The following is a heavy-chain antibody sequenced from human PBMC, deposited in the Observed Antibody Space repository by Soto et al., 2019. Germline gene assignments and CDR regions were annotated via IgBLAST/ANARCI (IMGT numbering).Heavy chain of an antibody. V-gene: IGHV1-69*01. CDR1: GGTFSSFA. J-gene: IGHJ6*02. CDR3: ARDLVGAAESYGMDV. Sequence: QVQLVQSGAEVKKPGSSLKVSCKASGGTFSSFAITWVRQAPGQGLEWMGGSIPIFGTANYAQKFQGRVTITADESTSTAYMERRSLRYDDTAVYYCARDLVGAAESYGMDVWGQGTTVTVSS. CDR2: SIPIFGTA. D-gene: IGHD1-26*01.